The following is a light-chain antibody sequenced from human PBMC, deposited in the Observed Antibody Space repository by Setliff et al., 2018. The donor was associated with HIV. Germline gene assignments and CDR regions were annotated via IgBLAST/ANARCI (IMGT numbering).Light chain of an antibody. CDR2: EVS. CDR3: CSYTSSNTLYV. CDR1: SSDVGGYDY. Sequence: QSALTQPASVSGSPGQSITISCTGTSSDVGGYDYVSWYQQRPGKAPKLMIYEVSNRPSGVSNRFSGSKSSNTASLTISGLQAEDEADYYCCSYTSSNTLYVFGTGTKVTVL. V-gene: IGLV2-14*01. J-gene: IGLJ1*01.